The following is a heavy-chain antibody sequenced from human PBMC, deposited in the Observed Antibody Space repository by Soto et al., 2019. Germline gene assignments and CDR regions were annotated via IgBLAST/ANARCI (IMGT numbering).Heavy chain of an antibody. CDR1: GGTFSNYA. J-gene: IGHJ6*02. D-gene: IGHD6-19*01. V-gene: IGHV1-69*12. Sequence: QVQLVQSGAEVKKPGSSVKVSCKVSGGTFSNYAIDWVRLAPGHGLEWMGGIVPIFGTTYYTQKFQGRATIIADDSTPTAYLEISSLRSEDTAIYYCARVEAVAGLYNYPGLDVWGQGTAVTVSS. CDR3: ARVEAVAGLYNYPGLDV. CDR2: IVPIFGTT.